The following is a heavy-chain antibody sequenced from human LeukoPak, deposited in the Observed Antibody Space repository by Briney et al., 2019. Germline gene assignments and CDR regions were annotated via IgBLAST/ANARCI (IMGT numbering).Heavy chain of an antibody. Sequence: PGGSLRLSCAASGFTFSSSAMHWVRQAPGKGLEWVAAISYDEYYADSVKGRFTISRDNSKNTLYLQMNSLRAEDTAVYYCAKDVDSSSWYFQHWGQGTLVTVSS. J-gene: IGHJ1*01. V-gene: IGHV3-30*04. CDR2: ISYDE. CDR1: GFTFSSSA. CDR3: AKDVDSSSWYFQH. D-gene: IGHD6-13*01.